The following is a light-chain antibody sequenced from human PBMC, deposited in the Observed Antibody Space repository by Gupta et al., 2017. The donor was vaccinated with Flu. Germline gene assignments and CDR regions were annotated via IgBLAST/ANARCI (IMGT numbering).Light chain of an antibody. CDR2: GAS. Sequence: DIQMTQSPSSLSASVGDRVTITGRASQGISDYLAWYQQKPGKAPKLLIYGASTMQSGVPARFSGSGSGTDFTLTISSLEPEDFATYYCQQVGSSQYTFGQGTKLEIK. V-gene: IGKV1-27*01. CDR3: QQVGSSQYT. J-gene: IGKJ2*01. CDR1: QGISDY.